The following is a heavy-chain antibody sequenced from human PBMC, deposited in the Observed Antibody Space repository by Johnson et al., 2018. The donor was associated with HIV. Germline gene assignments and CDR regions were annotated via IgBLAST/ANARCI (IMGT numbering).Heavy chain of an antibody. CDR3: AREGLIVGATLGAFDI. Sequence: QVQLVESGGGLVKPGGSLRLSCAASGFTFSDYYMGWIRQTPGKGLEWISYISSRGIPIYYADSVKGRFTVSRDNAKNLLYLQMNSLRAEDMAVYYCAREGLIVGATLGAFDIWGQGTVVTVSS. D-gene: IGHD1-26*01. CDR2: ISSRGIPI. V-gene: IGHV3-11*04. J-gene: IGHJ3*02. CDR1: GFTFSDYY.